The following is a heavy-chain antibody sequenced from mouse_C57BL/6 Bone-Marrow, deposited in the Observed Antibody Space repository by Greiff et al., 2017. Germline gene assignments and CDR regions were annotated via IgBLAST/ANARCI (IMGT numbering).Heavy chain of an antibody. V-gene: IGHV6-6*01. D-gene: IGHD1-1*01. CDR3: TYYYGSSYDYAMDY. CDR2: IRNKANNHAT. J-gene: IGHJ4*01. Sequence: EVKLMESGGGLVQPGGSMKLSCAASGFTFSDAWMDWVRQSPEKGLEWVAEIRNKANNHATYYAESVKGRFTISRDDSKSSVYLQMNSLRAEDTGIYYCTYYYGSSYDYAMDYWGQGTSVTVSS. CDR1: GFTFSDAW.